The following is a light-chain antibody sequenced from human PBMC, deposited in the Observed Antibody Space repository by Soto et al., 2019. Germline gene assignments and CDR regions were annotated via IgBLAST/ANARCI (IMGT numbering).Light chain of an antibody. CDR1: QGIASY. J-gene: IGKJ5*01. CDR3: QQLNSYPLT. V-gene: IGKV1-9*01. Sequence: QLTHSPSSLAASVGDGVTITSRASQGIASYLAWYQQKPGQAPNLLIYAASTLQSGVPSRFSGSGSGTDFTLTISSLQPEDFATYYCQQLNSYPLTFGGGTRLEIK. CDR2: AAS.